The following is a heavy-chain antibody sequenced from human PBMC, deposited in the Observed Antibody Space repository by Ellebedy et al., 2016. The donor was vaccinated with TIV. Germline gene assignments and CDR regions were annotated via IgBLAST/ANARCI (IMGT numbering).Heavy chain of an antibody. Sequence: GESLKISCAASGFTFTTYWMTWVRQAPGKGLEWVGNINEDGSERYSVDTVKGRFTVPRDNGRNAVYLQLSSLRAEDTAVYYCARGGAHAFDVWGQGTMVTVSS. D-gene: IGHD5-12*01. V-gene: IGHV3-7*03. CDR2: INEDGSER. CDR1: GFTFTTYW. J-gene: IGHJ3*01. CDR3: ARGGAHAFDV.